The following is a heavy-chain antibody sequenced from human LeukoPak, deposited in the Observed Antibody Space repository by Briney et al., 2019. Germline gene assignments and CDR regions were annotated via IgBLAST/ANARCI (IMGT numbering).Heavy chain of an antibody. Sequence: ASVKVSRKASGYTFTSYGISWVRQAPGQGLEWMGWISAYNGNTDYAQKLQGRVTMTTDTSTSTAYMALRSLRSDDTAVYYCARGITMVRGVIMPFRDYFDYWGQGTLVTVSS. CDR1: GYTFTSYG. D-gene: IGHD3-10*01. V-gene: IGHV1-18*01. CDR3: ARGITMVRGVIMPFRDYFDY. J-gene: IGHJ4*02. CDR2: ISAYNGNT.